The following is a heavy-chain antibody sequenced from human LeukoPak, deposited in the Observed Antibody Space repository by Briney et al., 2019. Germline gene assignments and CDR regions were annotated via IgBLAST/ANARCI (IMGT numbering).Heavy chain of an antibody. CDR3: ARLRYFQRFDP. J-gene: IGHJ5*02. CDR2: INTDNGNT. D-gene: IGHD3-9*01. V-gene: IGHV1-3*04. Sequence: GASVKVSCKTSGYTFTNHPMHWMRQAPGQRLEWMGWINTDNGNTKYSQKFQGRVAFTRDTSASTAYMELSSLRSEDTAVYYCARLRYFQRFDPWGQGTLVTVSS. CDR1: GYTFTNHP.